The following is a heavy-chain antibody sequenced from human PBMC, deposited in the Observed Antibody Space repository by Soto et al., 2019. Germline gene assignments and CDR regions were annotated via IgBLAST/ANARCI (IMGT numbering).Heavy chain of an antibody. V-gene: IGHV1-8*01. CDR2: MNPNSGNT. D-gene: IGHD6-6*01. CDR1: GYTFTSYD. CDR3: AREGSSPTYYYCYGMDV. Sequence: ASVKVSCKASGYTFTSYDINWVRQATGQGLEWMGWMNPNSGNTGYAQKFQGRVTMTRNTSISTAYMELSSLRSEDTAVYYCAREGSSPTYYYCYGMDVWGQGTTVTVSS. J-gene: IGHJ6*02.